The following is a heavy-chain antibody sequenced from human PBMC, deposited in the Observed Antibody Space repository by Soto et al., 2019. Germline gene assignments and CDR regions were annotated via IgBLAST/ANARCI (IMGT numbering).Heavy chain of an antibody. CDR3: ARDNRILAAAGIRSYGMDV. CDR2: IYYSGST. CDR1: GGSISSSSYY. J-gene: IGHJ6*02. Sequence: SLETLSLTCSVSGGSISSSSYYWGWIRKPPGKGLEWIGSIYYSGSTYYNPSLKSRVTISVDTSKNQFSLKLSSVTAADTAVYYCARDNRILAAAGIRSYGMDVWGQGTTVTVSS. V-gene: IGHV4-39*07. D-gene: IGHD6-13*01.